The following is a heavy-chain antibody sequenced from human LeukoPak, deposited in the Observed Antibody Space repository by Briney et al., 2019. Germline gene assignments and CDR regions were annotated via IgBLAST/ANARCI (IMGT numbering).Heavy chain of an antibody. Sequence: ASVKVSCKASGYTFTSYGISWVRQAPGQGLEWMGWINPNSGGTNYAQKFQGRVTMTRDTSISTAYMELSRLRSDDTAVYYCARVEAVAGYAFDIWGQGTMVTVSS. V-gene: IGHV1-2*02. CDR1: GYTFTSYG. CDR3: ARVEAVAGYAFDI. J-gene: IGHJ3*02. CDR2: INPNSGGT. D-gene: IGHD6-19*01.